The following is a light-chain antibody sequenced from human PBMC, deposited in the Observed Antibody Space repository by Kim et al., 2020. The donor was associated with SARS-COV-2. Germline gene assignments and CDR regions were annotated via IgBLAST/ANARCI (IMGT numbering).Light chain of an antibody. V-gene: IGLV2-8*01. CDR3: SSYAGSNIVV. J-gene: IGLJ2*01. CDR1: SSDVGGHYY. CDR2: EVS. Sequence: GQSVTISCPGTSSDVGGHYYVSWYQQPPGKAPNLLIYEVSERPSVVPDRFSGSKSGNTASLTVSGLQSEDEADYYCSSYAGSNIVVFGGGTQLTVL.